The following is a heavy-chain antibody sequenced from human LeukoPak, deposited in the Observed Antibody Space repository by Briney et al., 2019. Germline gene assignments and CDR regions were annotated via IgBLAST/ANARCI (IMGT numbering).Heavy chain of an antibody. CDR3: ARAPILNWFDP. CDR2: IYSSGST. V-gene: IGHV4-61*02. Sequence: KPSETLSLTCTVSGGSISSGSYYWSWIRQPAGKGLEWIGRIYSSGSTNYNPSLKSRVTISVDTSKNQFSLKLSSVTAADTAVYYCARAPILNWFDPWGQGTLVTVYS. CDR1: GGSISSGSYY. J-gene: IGHJ5*02.